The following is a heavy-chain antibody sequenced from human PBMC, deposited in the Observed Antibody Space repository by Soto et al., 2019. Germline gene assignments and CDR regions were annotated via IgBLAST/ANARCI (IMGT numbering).Heavy chain of an antibody. CDR2: ISANRGNT. D-gene: IGHD3-3*01. J-gene: IGHJ4*02. Sequence: ASVKVSCKASSYTFTRYGISWVRQAPGQGLEWMGWISANRGNTNYAQKFRGRVTMTTDTSTSTTYMELRSLRSDDTAVYYCARDHDFCDKWDCDYWGQGALVTVSS. V-gene: IGHV1-18*01. CDR3: ARDHDFCDKWDCDY. CDR1: SYTFTRYG.